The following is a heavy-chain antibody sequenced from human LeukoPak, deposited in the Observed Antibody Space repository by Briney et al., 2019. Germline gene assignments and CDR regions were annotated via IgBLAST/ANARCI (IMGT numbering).Heavy chain of an antibody. V-gene: IGHV3-7*01. CDR3: ARDRVGATDYFDY. Sequence: PGGSLRLSWVASGFPFSSYWMTWVRQAPGKGLEWVANIKQDGSKKSYVDSVKGRFTISRDNAKNSLYLQMNSLRAEDTAVYYCARDRVGATDYFDYWGQGTLVTVSS. CDR2: IKQDGSKK. J-gene: IGHJ4*02. D-gene: IGHD1-26*01. CDR1: GFPFSSYW.